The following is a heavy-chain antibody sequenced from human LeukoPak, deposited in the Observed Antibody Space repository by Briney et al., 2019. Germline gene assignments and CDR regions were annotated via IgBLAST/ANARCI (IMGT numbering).Heavy chain of an antibody. J-gene: IGHJ6*02. D-gene: IGHD4-17*01. V-gene: IGHV1-69*04. CDR2: IIPILGIA. CDR3: ARDTGATTGYYYGMDV. Sequence: ASVKVSCKASGGTFSSYAISWVRHAPGQGLEWMGRIIPILGIANYAQKFQGRVTITADKSTSTAYMELSSLRSEDTAVYYCARDTGATTGYYYGMDVWGQGTTVTVSS. CDR1: GGTFSSYA.